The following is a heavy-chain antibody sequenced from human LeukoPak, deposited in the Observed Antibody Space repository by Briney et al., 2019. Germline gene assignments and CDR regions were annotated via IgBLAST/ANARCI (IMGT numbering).Heavy chain of an antibody. CDR2: ISSAGGTT. CDR1: GFTFRDYP. D-gene: IGHD5-12*01. Sequence: GGSLRLSCSASGFTFRDYPIHWVRQAPGEGLQYVSAISSAGGTTYYADSVRGRFTISRDNSKDTLYLQMSSLRAEDTALYYCVKVGDSGYGEYYQHWGQGTLVTVSS. J-gene: IGHJ1*01. V-gene: IGHV3-64D*06. CDR3: VKVGDSGYGEYYQH.